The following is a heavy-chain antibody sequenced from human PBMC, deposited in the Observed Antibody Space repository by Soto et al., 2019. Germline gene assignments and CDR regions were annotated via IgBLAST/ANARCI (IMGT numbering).Heavy chain of an antibody. CDR2: ISGSGGST. D-gene: IGHD4-4*01. J-gene: IGHJ6*02. CDR1: GFTFSSYA. V-gene: IGHV3-23*01. CDR3: AKDHDYSKRAFLGVYYRMDV. Sequence: HPGGSLRLSCPASGFTFSSYAMSGGRQAPGKGLEWVSAISGSGGSTYYADSVKGRFTISRDNSKNTLYLQMNSLRAEDTAVYYCAKDHDYSKRAFLGVYYRMDVWGQGTTVTVSS.